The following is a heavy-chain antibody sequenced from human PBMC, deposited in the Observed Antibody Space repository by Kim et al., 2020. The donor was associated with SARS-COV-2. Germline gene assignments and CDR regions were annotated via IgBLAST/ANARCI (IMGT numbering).Heavy chain of an antibody. CDR2: IKQDGSEK. CDR1: GFTFSSYW. D-gene: IGHD2-2*01. J-gene: IGHJ6*02. V-gene: IGHV3-7*03. Sequence: GGSLRLSCAASGFTFSSYWMSWVRQAPGKGLEWVANIKQDGSEKYYVDSVKGRFTISRDNAKNSLYLQMNSLRAEDTAVYYCARDQCESSTSCYQYPYYYYGMDVWGQGTTVTVSS. CDR3: ARDQCESSTSCYQYPYYYYGMDV.